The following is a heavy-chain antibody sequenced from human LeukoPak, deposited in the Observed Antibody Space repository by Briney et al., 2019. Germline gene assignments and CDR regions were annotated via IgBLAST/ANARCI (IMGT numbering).Heavy chain of an antibody. Sequence: GGSLRLSCAASGFTFSSYSMNWVRQAPGKGLEWVSSINSDSSLMFYAESVKGRFTISRDNAKNSLYLQMNSLRAEDTAVYYCASAGIAVAGSGFDYWGQGTLVTVSS. CDR3: ASAGIAVAGSGFDY. D-gene: IGHD6-19*01. CDR2: INSDSSLM. CDR1: GFTFSSYS. V-gene: IGHV3-21*01. J-gene: IGHJ4*02.